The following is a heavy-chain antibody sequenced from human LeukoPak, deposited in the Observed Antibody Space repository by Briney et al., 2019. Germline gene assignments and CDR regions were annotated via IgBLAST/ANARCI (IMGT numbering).Heavy chain of an antibody. CDR3: ARAQRFGSAARKYRFQGYYFDY. Sequence: SETLSLTCTVSGGSISSGDYYWSWIRQPPGKGLEWIGYIYYSGSTYYNPSLKSRVTISVDTSKNQFSLKLSSVTAADTAVYYCARAQRFGSAARKYRFQGYYFDYWGQGTLVTVSS. CDR2: IYYSGST. D-gene: IGHD6-13*01. J-gene: IGHJ4*02. CDR1: GGSISSGDYY. V-gene: IGHV4-30-4*08.